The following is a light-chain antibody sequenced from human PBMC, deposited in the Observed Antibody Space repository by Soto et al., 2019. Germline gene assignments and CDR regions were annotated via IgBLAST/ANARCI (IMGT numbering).Light chain of an antibody. V-gene: IGKV3-15*01. CDR3: QQYNNWPRT. J-gene: IGKJ1*01. CDR1: QSVSIN. CDR2: GAS. Sequence: EIVMTQSPATLSVSPGERATLSCRASQSVSINLAWYQQKPGQAPRLLIYGASSRATGIPARFSGSGSGTEFTLTIRSLQSEDSAVYVCQQYNNWPRTFGQGTKVEIK.